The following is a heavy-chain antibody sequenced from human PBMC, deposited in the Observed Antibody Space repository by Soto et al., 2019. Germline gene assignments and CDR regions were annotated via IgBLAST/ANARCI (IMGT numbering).Heavy chain of an antibody. CDR3: AKDIAVAETEYYYYGMDV. J-gene: IGHJ6*02. CDR2: ISYDGSNK. D-gene: IGHD6-19*01. CDR1: GFTFSSYG. Sequence: AGGSLRLSCAASGFTFSSYGMHWVRQAPGKGLEWVAVISYDGSNKYYADSVKGRFTISRDNSKNTLYLQMNSLRAEDTAVYYCAKDIAVAETEYYYYGMDVWGQGTTVTVSS. V-gene: IGHV3-30*18.